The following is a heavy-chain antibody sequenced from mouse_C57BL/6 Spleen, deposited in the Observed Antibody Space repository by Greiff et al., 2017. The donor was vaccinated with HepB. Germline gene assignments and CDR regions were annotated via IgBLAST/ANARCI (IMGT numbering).Heavy chain of an antibody. V-gene: IGHV5-6*01. D-gene: IGHD1-1*01. Sequence: EVQLVESGGDLVKPGGSLKLSCAASGFTFRSYGMSWVRQTPDKRLEWVATISSGGSYTYYPDSVKGRFTISRDNAKNTLYLQMSSLKTEDTAMYYCARPRITTVVEGAMDYWGQVTSVTVAS. CDR2: ISSGGSYT. CDR3: ARPRITTVVEGAMDY. J-gene: IGHJ4*01. CDR1: GFTFRSYG.